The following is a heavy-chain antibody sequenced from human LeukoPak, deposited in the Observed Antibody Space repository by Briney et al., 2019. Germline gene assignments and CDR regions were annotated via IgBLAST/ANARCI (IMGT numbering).Heavy chain of an antibody. V-gene: IGHV4-4*07. CDR2: IYTSGST. Sequence: SETLSLTCTVSGGSISNYYWSWIRQPAGRGLEWIGRIYTSGSTTYSPSLKSRLTMSVDTSKNQFSLKLTSVTAADTAVYYCARDRGYCSGGSCSRFDYWGQGTLVTVSS. D-gene: IGHD2-15*01. CDR1: GGSISNYY. J-gene: IGHJ4*02. CDR3: ARDRGYCSGGSCSRFDY.